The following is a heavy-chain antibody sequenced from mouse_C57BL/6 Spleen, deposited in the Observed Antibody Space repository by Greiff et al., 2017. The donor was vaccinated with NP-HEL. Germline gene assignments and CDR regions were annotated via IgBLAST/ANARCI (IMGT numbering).Heavy chain of an antibody. Sequence: VQLQQSGAELMKPGASVKLSCKATGYTFTGYWIEWVKQRPGHGLEWIGEILPGSGSTNYNDKFKGKATFTADTSSNTAYMQLSSLTTEDSVIYYCAREKGTGPFDYWGQGTTLTVSS. J-gene: IGHJ2*01. D-gene: IGHD4-1*01. V-gene: IGHV1-9*01. CDR1: GYTFTGYW. CDR3: AREKGTGPFDY. CDR2: ILPGSGST.